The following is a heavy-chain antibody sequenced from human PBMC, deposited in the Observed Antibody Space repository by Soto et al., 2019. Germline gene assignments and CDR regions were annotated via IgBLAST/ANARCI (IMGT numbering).Heavy chain of an antibody. CDR3: ARRTLHGGGGSCYGTNALDD. V-gene: IGHV5-51*01. CDR2: VFPGDSQT. Sequence: GESLKITCQVSGYTFTNYWVAWVRQLPGKGLEWMGIVFPGDSQTTYGPSFEGQVTFSADQSTSTAFLQWHRLRASDTDVYFCARRTLHGGGGSCYGTNALDDWGQGTKVTLTS. J-gene: IGHJ4*02. D-gene: IGHD2-21*01. CDR1: GYTFTNYW.